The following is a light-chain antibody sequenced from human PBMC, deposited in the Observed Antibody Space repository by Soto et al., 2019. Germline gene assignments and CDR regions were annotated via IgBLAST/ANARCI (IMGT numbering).Light chain of an antibody. Sequence: QAVVTQSPSASGTPGQRVTISCSGSTSNIGSNYVYWYQQLPGTAPKLLIYRNDLRPSGVPDRFSGSKPGTSASLAISGLRSEDEGDYYCAAWDASLSGWLSGGGTKLTVL. J-gene: IGLJ3*02. V-gene: IGLV1-47*01. CDR3: AAWDASLSGWL. CDR1: TSNIGSNY. CDR2: RND.